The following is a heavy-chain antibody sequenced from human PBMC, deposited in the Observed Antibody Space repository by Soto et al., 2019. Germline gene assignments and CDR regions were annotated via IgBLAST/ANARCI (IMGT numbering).Heavy chain of an antibody. CDR1: GFTFSTYW. D-gene: IGHD1-26*01. V-gene: IGHV3-74*01. CDR3: ARAMTSVGATTKGDY. CDR2: ISSDGSVT. Sequence: EVQLVESGGGLVQPGGSLRLSCAASGFTFSTYWMHWVRQAPGKGPVWVSRISSDGSVTDYAGSVKGRFTISRDNAKNTLYLQMNSRRAEDTAVYYCARAMTSVGATTKGDYWGQGTLVTVSS. J-gene: IGHJ4*02.